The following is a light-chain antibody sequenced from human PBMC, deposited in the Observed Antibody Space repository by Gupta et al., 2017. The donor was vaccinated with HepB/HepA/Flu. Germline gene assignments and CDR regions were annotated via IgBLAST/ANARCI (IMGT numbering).Light chain of an antibody. CDR2: GAS. CDR1: QTFNGVY. CDR3: HYYGGLPPWT. J-gene: IGKJ1*01. Sequence: VLTQSPGTPSLSPGERASLSCRASQTFNGVYLAWYQQKVGQAPRLLIYGASYRATGIPDRFIGSGSGTDFTLTISRLEPEDFALYFCHYYGGLPPWTFGLGTKVEI. V-gene: IGKV3-20*01.